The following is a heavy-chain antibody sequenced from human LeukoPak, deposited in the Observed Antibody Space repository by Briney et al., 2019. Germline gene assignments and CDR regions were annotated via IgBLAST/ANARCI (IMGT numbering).Heavy chain of an antibody. D-gene: IGHD3-10*01. CDR2: INSDGSTT. Sequence: GGSLRLSCAASGFTFSTYWMHWVRQAPGKGLVWVSRINSDGSTTNYADSVRGRFTVSRDNSKNTLYLQMNSLRAEDTAVYYCLPPLWFGELYNDMGGQGTLVTVSS. V-gene: IGHV3-74*01. CDR1: GFTFSTYW. J-gene: IGHJ4*02. CDR3: LPPLWFGELYNDM.